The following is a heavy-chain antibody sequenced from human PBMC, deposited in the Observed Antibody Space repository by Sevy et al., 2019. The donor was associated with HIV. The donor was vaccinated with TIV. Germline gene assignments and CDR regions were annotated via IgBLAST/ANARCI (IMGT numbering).Heavy chain of an antibody. V-gene: IGHV3-23*01. Sequence: GGSLRLSCATSGFTFNIYAMSWVRQAPGKGLEWVSTIGGGDTYYADSVKGRFTISRDDSKSAVNLQMNSRRADDTAVYYCAKDGVSRNKLWDWFDPWGQGTLVTVSS. CDR1: GFTFNIYA. CDR2: IGGGDT. CDR3: AKDGVSRNKLWDWFDP. J-gene: IGHJ5*02. D-gene: IGHD2-21*01.